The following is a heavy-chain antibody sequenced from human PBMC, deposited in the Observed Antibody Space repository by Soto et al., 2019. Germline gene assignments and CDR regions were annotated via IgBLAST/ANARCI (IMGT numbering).Heavy chain of an antibody. Sequence: ASVKVSCKASRYTFTSYGISWVRQAPGQGLEWMGWISAYNGNTNYAQKLQGRVTMTTDTSTSTAYMELRSLRSDDTAVYYCASGLVGATLGTFDYWGQGTLVTVSS. J-gene: IGHJ4*02. D-gene: IGHD1-26*01. CDR1: RYTFTSYG. V-gene: IGHV1-18*01. CDR3: ASGLVGATLGTFDY. CDR2: ISAYNGNT.